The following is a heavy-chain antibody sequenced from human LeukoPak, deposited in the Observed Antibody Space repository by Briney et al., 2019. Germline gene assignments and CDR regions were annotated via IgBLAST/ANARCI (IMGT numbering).Heavy chain of an antibody. CDR1: GGSFSGYY. Sequence: SETLSLTCAVYGGSFSGYYWSWIRQPPGKGLEWIGEINHSGSTYYNPSLKSRVTISVDTSKNQFSLKLSSVTAADTAVYYCARHHSSGYYRDAFGIWGQGTMLTVSS. V-gene: IGHV4-34*01. CDR3: ARHHSSGYYRDAFGI. CDR2: INHSGST. D-gene: IGHD3-22*01. J-gene: IGHJ3*02.